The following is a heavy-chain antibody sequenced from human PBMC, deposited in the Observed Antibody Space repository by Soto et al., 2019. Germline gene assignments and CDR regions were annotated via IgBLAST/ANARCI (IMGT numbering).Heavy chain of an antibody. CDR2: IIPIFGTA. J-gene: IGHJ6*02. Sequence: QVQLVQSGAEVKKPGSSVKVSCKASGGTFSRYAISWVRQAPGQGLEWMGGIIPIFGTANYAQKFQGRVTITADESTSTAYMELSSLRSEDTAVYYCARGGGSYFYYGMDVWGQGTTVTVSS. V-gene: IGHV1-69*12. CDR3: ARGGGSYFYYGMDV. D-gene: IGHD1-26*01. CDR1: GGTFSRYA.